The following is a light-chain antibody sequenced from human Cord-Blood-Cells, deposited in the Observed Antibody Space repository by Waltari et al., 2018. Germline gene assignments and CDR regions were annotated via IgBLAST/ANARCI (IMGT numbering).Light chain of an antibody. CDR2: DVS. V-gene: IGLV2-14*01. J-gene: IGLJ2*01. CDR1: SSDAGGYNY. CDR3: SSYTSSSTLV. Sequence: QSALTQPASVSGSPGQSLTISCTGTSSDAGGYNYVSWYQQHPGKAPKLMIYDVSNRPSGVSKRFSGSKSGNTASLTISGLQAEDEADYYCSSYTSSSTLVFGGGTKLTVL.